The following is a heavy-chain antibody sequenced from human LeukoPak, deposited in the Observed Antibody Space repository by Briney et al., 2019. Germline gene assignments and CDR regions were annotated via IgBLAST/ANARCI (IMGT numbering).Heavy chain of an antibody. V-gene: IGHV3-30*03. CDR2: ISYDGSNK. CDR3: ATGSRDSTGYYYSQAGYFDY. CDR1: GFTFSSYG. J-gene: IGHJ4*02. D-gene: IGHD3-22*01. Sequence: PGRSLRLSCAASGFTFSSYGMHWVRQAPGKGLEWVAVISYDGSNKYYADYVKGRFTISRDNSKSTVLLQMDSLRAEDTAAYYCATGSRDSTGYYYSQAGYFDYWGQGTQVAVS.